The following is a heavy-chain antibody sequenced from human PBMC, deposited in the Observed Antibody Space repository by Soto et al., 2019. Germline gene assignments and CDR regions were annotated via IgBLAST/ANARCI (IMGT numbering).Heavy chain of an antibody. J-gene: IGHJ4*02. Sequence: ASVKVSCKASGYTFTSYFMHWVRQAPGQRLEWMGWINAGNGNTKYSQKFQGRVTITRDPSASTAYLELSSLRSQDKAFYYCARGDILTGYYSTSLDHRGQGTKVTVSS. D-gene: IGHD3-9*01. V-gene: IGHV1-3*01. CDR3: ARGDILTGYYSTSLDH. CDR1: GYTFTSYF. CDR2: INAGNGNT.